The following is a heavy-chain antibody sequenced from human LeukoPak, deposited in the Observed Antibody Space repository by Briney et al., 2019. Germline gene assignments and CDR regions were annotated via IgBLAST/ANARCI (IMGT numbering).Heavy chain of an antibody. D-gene: IGHD1-26*01. V-gene: IGHV3-30*04. CDR1: GFTFNSYP. CDR3: ARDLFRGAPDYFDY. CDR2: ISFDDKIQ. Sequence: GGSLRLSCVASGFTFNSYPMHWVRQTPGTGLEWVAVISFDDKIQKYADSVKGRFTISKDVSKNTLYLQMNGLRPDDTAVYYCARDLFRGAPDYFDYWGRGTLVTVSS. J-gene: IGHJ4*02.